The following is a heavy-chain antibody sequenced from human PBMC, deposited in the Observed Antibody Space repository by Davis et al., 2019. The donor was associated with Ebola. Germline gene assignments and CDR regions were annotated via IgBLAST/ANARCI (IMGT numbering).Heavy chain of an antibody. CDR1: GFTFSSYS. V-gene: IGHV3-48*01. Sequence: GGSLRLSCAASGFTFSSYSMNWVRQAPGKGLEWVSYISSSSSTIYYADSVKGRFTISRDNSKNTLYLQMNSLRAEDTAVYYCARDTYYYYNTMDVWGKGTTVTVSS. J-gene: IGHJ6*04. CDR3: ARDTYYYYNTMDV. CDR2: ISSSSSTI.